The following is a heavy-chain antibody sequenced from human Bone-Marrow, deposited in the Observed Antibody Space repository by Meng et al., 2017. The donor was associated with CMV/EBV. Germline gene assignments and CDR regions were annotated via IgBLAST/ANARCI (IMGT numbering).Heavy chain of an antibody. CDR1: GFTFDDYG. D-gene: IGHD6-19*01. V-gene: IGHV3-20*04. J-gene: IGHJ4*02. CDR2: INWNGGST. Sequence: GESLKISCAASGFTFDDYGMSWVRQAPGKGLEWVSGINWNGGSTGYADSVKGRFTISRDNAKNSLYLQMNSLRAEDTALYYCARDLMKPGIAVAGVSGFDYWGQGTLVTVSS. CDR3: ARDLMKPGIAVAGVSGFDY.